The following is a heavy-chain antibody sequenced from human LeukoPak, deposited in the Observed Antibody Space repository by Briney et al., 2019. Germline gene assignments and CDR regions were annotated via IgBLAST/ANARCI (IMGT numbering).Heavy chain of an antibody. D-gene: IGHD3-22*01. Sequence: SETLSLTCTVSGGSVISGGYYWSWIRQPPGKGLEWIGYIYYSGSTYYNPSLKSRVTISVDTSKNQFSLKLSSVTAADTAVYYCARVPLPTYYYDSSGDDAFDIWGQGTMVTVSS. CDR2: IYYSGST. CDR1: GGSVISGGYY. J-gene: IGHJ3*02. CDR3: ARVPLPTYYYDSSGDDAFDI. V-gene: IGHV4-30-4*08.